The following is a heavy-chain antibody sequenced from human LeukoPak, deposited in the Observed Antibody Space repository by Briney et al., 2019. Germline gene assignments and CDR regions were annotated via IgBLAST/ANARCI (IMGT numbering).Heavy chain of an antibody. J-gene: IGHJ4*02. CDR3: AKGHYDFRDY. CDR2: ISWNSGSI. V-gene: IGHV3-9*01. D-gene: IGHD3-3*01. CDR1: GFTFDDYA. Sequence: GGSLRLSCAASGFTFDDYAMHWVRQAPGKGLEWVSGISWNSGSIGYADSVKGRFTISRDTSSNTLYLQMNSLRAEDTALYYCAKGHYDFRDYWGQGTLVTVSS.